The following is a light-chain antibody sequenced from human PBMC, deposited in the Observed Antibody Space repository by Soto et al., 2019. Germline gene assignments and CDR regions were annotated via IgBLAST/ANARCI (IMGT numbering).Light chain of an antibody. CDR1: SSDVGGYNY. Sequence: QSALTQPAYVSGSPGQSITISCTGTSSDVGGYNYVSWYQHHPGKAPKLMIHEVSDRPSGISNRFSGSKSGNTASLTISGLQAEDEADYYCSSYRSDTTYVFGTGTKVTVL. CDR3: SSYRSDTTYV. J-gene: IGLJ1*01. V-gene: IGLV2-14*01. CDR2: EVS.